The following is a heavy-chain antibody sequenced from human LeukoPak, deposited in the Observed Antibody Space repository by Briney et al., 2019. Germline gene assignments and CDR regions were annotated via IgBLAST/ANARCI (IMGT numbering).Heavy chain of an antibody. V-gene: IGHV3-64*04. CDR2: ISSNGGST. CDR1: GFTFSSYA. Sequence: GSLRLSCAASGFTFSSYAMHWVRQAPGKGLEYVSAISSNGGSTYYADSVKGRFTISRDNSKNTLYLQMNSLTAEDTAVYYCAKGRVAYYYYMDVWGKGTTVTVSS. CDR3: AKGRVAYYYYMDV. J-gene: IGHJ6*03.